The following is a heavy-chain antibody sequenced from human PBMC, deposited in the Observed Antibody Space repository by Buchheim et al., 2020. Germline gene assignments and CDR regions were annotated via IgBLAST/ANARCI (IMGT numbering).Heavy chain of an antibody. CDR1: GFTFSSYG. CDR3: ARIGAVGGDFDH. V-gene: IGHV3-23*01. D-gene: IGHD6-19*01. J-gene: IGHJ4*02. CDR2: FSGSGGST. Sequence: EVQLLESGGGLVQPGGSLRLSCAASGFTFSSYGMSWVRQAPGKGLEWVSAFSGSGGSTYYADSVKGRFTISKDNSTNKLYLQMSSLGAGDTAVYYCARIGAVGGDFDHWGQGTL.